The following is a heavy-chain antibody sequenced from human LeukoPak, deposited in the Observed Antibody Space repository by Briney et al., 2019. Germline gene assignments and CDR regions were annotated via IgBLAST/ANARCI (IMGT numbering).Heavy chain of an antibody. CDR3: AKDIRVWGSYRYPCLDY. J-gene: IGHJ4*02. D-gene: IGHD3-16*02. V-gene: IGHV3-30*18. Sequence: GRSLRLSCAASGFSFSSYGMHWVRQAPGKGPEWVAVISYDGDNKYYADSVNGRFTISRDNSKNTLSLQMDSLRAEDTAVYYCAKDIRVWGSYRYPCLDYWGQGTLVTVSA. CDR2: ISYDGDNK. CDR1: GFSFSSYG.